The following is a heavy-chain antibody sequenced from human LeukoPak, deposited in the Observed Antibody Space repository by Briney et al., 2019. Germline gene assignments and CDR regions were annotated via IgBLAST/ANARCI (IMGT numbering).Heavy chain of an antibody. D-gene: IGHD5-24*01. Sequence: GGSLRLSCAASGFTFSSYAMSWVRQAPGKGLEWVAFIRYDGSNKYYADSVKGRFTISRDNSKNTLYLQMNSLRAEDTAVYYCAKDGYKLYYFDYWGQGTLVTVSS. CDR1: GFTFSSYA. CDR3: AKDGYKLYYFDY. V-gene: IGHV3-30*02. J-gene: IGHJ4*02. CDR2: IRYDGSNK.